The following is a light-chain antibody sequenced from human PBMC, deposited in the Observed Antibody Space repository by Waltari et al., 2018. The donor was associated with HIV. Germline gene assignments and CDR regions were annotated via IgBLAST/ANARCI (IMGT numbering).Light chain of an antibody. J-gene: IGKJ2*01. CDR1: QRVSSN. CDR3: QQYNTWPGT. CDR2: GAS. Sequence: EIVMTQSPATLSVSPGERATLSCRASQRVSSNLAWYQQKPGQAPRLLIYGASARATGIPARFSGSGSGTDFSLTISSLQSEDFVVYYCQQYNTWPGTFGQGTNLEIK. V-gene: IGKV3-15*01.